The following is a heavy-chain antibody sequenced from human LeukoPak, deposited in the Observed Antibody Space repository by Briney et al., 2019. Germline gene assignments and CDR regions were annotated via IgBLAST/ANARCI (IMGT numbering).Heavy chain of an antibody. CDR3: ARDTLGEGEDANYAVYYFDY. CDR2: ISSSSTYI. CDR1: GFTFSSYS. J-gene: IGHJ4*02. V-gene: IGHV3-21*01. Sequence: GGSLRLSCAASGFTFSSYSMNWVRQAPGKGLEWVSSISSSSTYIYYADSVKGRFTISRDNAKNSLYLQMNSLKADDTAVYYCARDTLGEGEDANYAVYYFDYWGQGTVVTVSS. D-gene: IGHD4/OR15-4a*01.